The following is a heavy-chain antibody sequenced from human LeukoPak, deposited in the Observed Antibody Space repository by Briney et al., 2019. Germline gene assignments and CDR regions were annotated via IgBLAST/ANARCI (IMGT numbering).Heavy chain of an antibody. D-gene: IGHD3-3*01. Sequence: ASVKVSCKASGYTFTTYGISWVRQAHGQGLEWMGWISAYNGNTDYAQKLQGRVTMTTDTSTSKAYMELRSLRSDDTAVYYCARSVGGVVTVYYFDYWGQGTLVTVSS. CDR2: ISAYNGNT. V-gene: IGHV1-18*01. J-gene: IGHJ4*02. CDR1: GYTFTTYG. CDR3: ARSVGGVVTVYYFDY.